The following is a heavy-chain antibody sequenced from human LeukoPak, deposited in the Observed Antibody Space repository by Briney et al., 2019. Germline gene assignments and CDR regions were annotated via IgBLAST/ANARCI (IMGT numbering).Heavy chain of an antibody. V-gene: IGHV4-59*08. CDR2: IYYSGGI. D-gene: IGHD5-24*01. CDR1: GGSIHDYY. Sequence: PSETLSLTCTVSGGSIHDYYWNWIRQPPGKGLEWIGYIYYSGGINYNPSLKSRVTISVDTSKNQLSLKMRSVTAADTAVYYCARHQMRRLQLDYWGQGTLVTVSS. CDR3: ARHQMRRLQLDY. J-gene: IGHJ4*02.